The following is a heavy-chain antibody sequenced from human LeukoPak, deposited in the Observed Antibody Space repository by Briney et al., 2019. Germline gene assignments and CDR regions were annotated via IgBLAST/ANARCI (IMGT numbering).Heavy chain of an antibody. D-gene: IGHD6-19*01. V-gene: IGHV4-31*03. CDR3: ARAEEPVAGPSYYFDY. CDR2: IYYSGST. Sequence: PSETLSLTCTVSGGSISSGGYYCSWIRPHPGKGLEWIGYIYYSGSTYYNPSLKSRVTISVDTPKNQFPLKLSSVTAADTAVYYCARAEEPVAGPSYYFDYWGQGTLVTVSS. CDR1: GGSISSGGYY. J-gene: IGHJ4*02.